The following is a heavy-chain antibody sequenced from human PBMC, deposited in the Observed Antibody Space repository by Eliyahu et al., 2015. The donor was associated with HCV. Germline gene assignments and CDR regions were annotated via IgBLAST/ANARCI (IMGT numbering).Heavy chain of an antibody. J-gene: IGHJ3*02. D-gene: IGHD2-21*02. CDR2: IYSSGST. V-gene: IGHV4-4*07. CDR1: GESISGYY. CDR3: ARDLWGLVVMVTATLGAFDI. Sequence: QVQLQESGPGLVKPSETLSLTCTVSGESISGYYWSWIRQPAGKGLEWIGRIYSSGSTNYNPSLKSRVTMSVDTSKNQISLSLTSVTAADTAIYYCARDLWGLVVMVTATLGAFDIWGQGTMVSVSS.